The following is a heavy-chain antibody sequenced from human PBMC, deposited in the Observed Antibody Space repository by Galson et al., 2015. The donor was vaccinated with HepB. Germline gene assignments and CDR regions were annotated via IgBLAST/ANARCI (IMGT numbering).Heavy chain of an antibody. CDR3: TRRGESKSLPSR. Sequence: SLRLSCAASGFTFRRYTMNWVRQAPGKGLEWVGFIRSKAYGGTTEYAASVKGRFTISRDDSKSIAYLQMNSLKTEDTAVYYCTRRGESKSLPSRWGQGTLVTVSS. J-gene: IGHJ4*02. V-gene: IGHV3-49*02. CDR1: GFTFRRYT. D-gene: IGHD3-16*01. CDR2: IRSKAYGGTT.